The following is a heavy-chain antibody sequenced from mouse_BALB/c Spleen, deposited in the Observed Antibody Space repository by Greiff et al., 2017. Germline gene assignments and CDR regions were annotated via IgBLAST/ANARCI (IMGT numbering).Heavy chain of an antibody. V-gene: IGHV5-4*02. J-gene: IGHJ3*01. D-gene: IGHD1-2*01. CDR3: ARERGTTAPWFAY. CDR2: ISDGGSYT. CDR1: GFTFSDYY. Sequence: EVQRVESGGGLVKPGGSLKLSCAASGFTFSDYYMYWVRQTPEKRLEWVATISDGGSYTYYPDSVKGRFTISRDNAKNNLYLQMSSLKSEDTAMYYCARERGTTAPWFAYWGQGTLVTVSA.